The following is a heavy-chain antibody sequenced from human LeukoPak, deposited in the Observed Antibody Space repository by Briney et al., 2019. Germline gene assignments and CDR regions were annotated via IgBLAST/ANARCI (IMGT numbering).Heavy chain of an antibody. CDR2: ISSSSSYI. CDR3: TRDPGRCTSTSCYPDY. V-gene: IGHV3-21*01. CDR1: GLAFGSYW. Sequence: GGSLRLSCAASGLAFGSYWMNWVRQAPGKGLEWVSSISSSSSYIYYADSVKGRFTISRDNAKNSMYLQMNSLRAEDTAVYYCTRDPGRCTSTSCYPDYWGQGTLVTVSS. D-gene: IGHD2-2*01. J-gene: IGHJ4*02.